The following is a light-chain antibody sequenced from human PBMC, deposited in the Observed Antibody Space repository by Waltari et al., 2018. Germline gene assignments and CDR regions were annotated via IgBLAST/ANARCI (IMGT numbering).Light chain of an antibody. CDR2: KAS. CDR3: QEYDSLPIT. CDR1: QEVKNN. Sequence: RVTITCLASQEVKNNLAWFQQKPGKAPKVLIHKASRLESGVPARFSGSGFGTEFILSISSLQPDDFATYYCQEYDSLPITFGGGTKVEIK. V-gene: IGKV1-5*03. J-gene: IGKJ4*01.